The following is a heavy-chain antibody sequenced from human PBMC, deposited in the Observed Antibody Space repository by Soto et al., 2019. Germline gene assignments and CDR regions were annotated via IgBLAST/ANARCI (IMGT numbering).Heavy chain of an antibody. CDR3: ARDPTASYGDSLLFDY. V-gene: IGHV3-7*01. D-gene: IGHD4-17*01. CDR1: GFNFRRYW. CDR2: IKEDGSEQ. Sequence: EVQLVESGGGLVQPGGSLRLSCADSGFNFRRYWMSWVRQAPGKGLEWVANIKEDGSEQYYVDSVKGRFTIFRDNAKNSLSLQMNSLRAEDTAIYYCARDPTASYGDSLLFDYWGQGTLVIVSS. J-gene: IGHJ4*02.